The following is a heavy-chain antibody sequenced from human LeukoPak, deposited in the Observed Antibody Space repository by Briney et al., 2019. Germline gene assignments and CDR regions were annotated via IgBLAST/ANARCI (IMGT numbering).Heavy chain of an antibody. CDR1: GYSFTSYW. Sequence: GESLKISCQGSGYSFTSYWIGWVRQMPGKGLKWMGIIYPGDSDTRYSPSFQGQVTISADKSISTAYLQWSSLKASDTAMYYCARRGSSGWYGPGYWGQGTLVTVSS. J-gene: IGHJ4*02. CDR3: ARRGSSGWYGPGY. D-gene: IGHD6-19*01. V-gene: IGHV5-51*01. CDR2: IYPGDSDT.